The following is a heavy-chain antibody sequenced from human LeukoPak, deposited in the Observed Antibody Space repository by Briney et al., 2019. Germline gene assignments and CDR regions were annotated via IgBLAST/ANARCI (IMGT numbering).Heavy chain of an antibody. J-gene: IGHJ4*02. Sequence: SETLSLTCAVSGGSISSYYWSWIRQPPGKGLEWIGYIYHTGNTNYNPSFESRVTMSVDTSKNQFSLKLSSVTAADTAVYYCVGTYFYDADDIDYWGQGTLVTASS. V-gene: IGHV4-59*01. CDR3: VGTYFYDADDIDY. CDR2: IYHTGNT. CDR1: GGSISSYY. D-gene: IGHD3-22*01.